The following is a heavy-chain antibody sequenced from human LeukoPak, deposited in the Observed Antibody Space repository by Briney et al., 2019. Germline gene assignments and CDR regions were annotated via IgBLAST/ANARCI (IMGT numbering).Heavy chain of an antibody. J-gene: IGHJ4*02. CDR3: AKAAAARGFDY. CDR1: GFTFDDYA. Sequence: AGGSLRLSCAASGFTFDDYAMHWVRQAPGKGLEWVSGISWNSGSIGYADSVKGRFTISRDNAKNSLYLQMNSLRAEDTALYYCAKAAAARGFDYWGQGTLVTVSS. CDR2: ISWNSGSI. V-gene: IGHV3-9*01. D-gene: IGHD6-13*01.